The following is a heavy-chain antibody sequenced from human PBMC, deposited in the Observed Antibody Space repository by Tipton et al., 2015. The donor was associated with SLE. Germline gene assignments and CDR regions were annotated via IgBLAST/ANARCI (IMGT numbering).Heavy chain of an antibody. V-gene: IGHV4-61*01. CDR3: ARVGHGFDDSGYNSHYYYYMDV. D-gene: IGHD3-22*01. CDR1: GGSVSSSHYY. J-gene: IGHJ6*03. CDR2: VYSSGFS. Sequence: TLSLTCTVSGGSVSSSHYYWGWIRQPPGKGLEWVGYVYSSGFSDYNPSLRSRVTISLDTSKNQFSLRLSSATAADTAVYYCARVGHGFDDSGYNSHYYYYMDVWGKGTTVTVSS.